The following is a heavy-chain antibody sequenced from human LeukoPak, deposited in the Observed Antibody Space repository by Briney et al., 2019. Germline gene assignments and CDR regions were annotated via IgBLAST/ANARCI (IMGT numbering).Heavy chain of an antibody. CDR2: IYFSGSN. V-gene: IGHV4-39*01. Sequence: SETLSLTCTVSGGSISSSSYYWGWIRPPPRKGLGWVGSIYFSGSNYYNPSLKSLTTIFVATSKNQFSLKLSSVTAADTAVYYCARRSGVVVPAARRLYDYYMDVWGKGTTVTVSS. J-gene: IGHJ6*03. CDR1: GGSISSSSYY. D-gene: IGHD2-2*01. CDR3: ARRSGVVVPAARRLYDYYMDV.